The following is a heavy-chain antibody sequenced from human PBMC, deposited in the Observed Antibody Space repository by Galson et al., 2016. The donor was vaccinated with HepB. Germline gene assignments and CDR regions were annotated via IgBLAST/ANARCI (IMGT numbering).Heavy chain of an antibody. CDR2: IYSDDST. J-gene: IGHJ4*02. Sequence: SLRLSCAASGFTVSTNYMSWVRQAPRKGLEWVSVIYSDDSTYYADSVKGRFTISRDNSKNTVYFQLNSLRVEDTAVYYCARDSPLPAAFDYWGQGTLVTVTS. CDR3: ARDSPLPAAFDY. CDR1: GFTVSTNY. D-gene: IGHD2-2*01. V-gene: IGHV3-66*01.